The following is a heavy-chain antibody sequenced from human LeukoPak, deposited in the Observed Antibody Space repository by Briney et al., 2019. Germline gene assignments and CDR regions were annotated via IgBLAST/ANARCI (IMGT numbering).Heavy chain of an antibody. Sequence: ASVKVSCKASGYTFTSYGISWVRQAPGQGLEWMGWISAYNGNTNYAQKLQGRVAMTTDTSTSTAYMELRSLRSDDTAVYYCARADYDFWSGYLQPPDYWGRGTLVTVSS. CDR1: GYTFTSYG. J-gene: IGHJ4*02. CDR3: ARADYDFWSGYLQPPDY. D-gene: IGHD3-3*01. V-gene: IGHV1-18*01. CDR2: ISAYNGNT.